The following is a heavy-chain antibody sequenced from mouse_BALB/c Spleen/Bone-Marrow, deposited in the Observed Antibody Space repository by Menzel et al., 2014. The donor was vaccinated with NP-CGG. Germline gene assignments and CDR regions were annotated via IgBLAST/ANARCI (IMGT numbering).Heavy chain of an antibody. J-gene: IGHJ2*01. CDR1: GYSITSGYY. CDR2: ISYDGTN. CDR3: ARGNLDY. D-gene: IGHD2-1*01. V-gene: IGHV3-6*02. Sequence: VQLKESGPGLANPSQSLSLTCSVTGYSITSGYYWSWIRQFPGNKLEWMGYISYDGTNNYNPSLRNRISITRVTSKNQFFLELNSVTTEDTATYYCARGNLDYWGHGTTLTVSS.